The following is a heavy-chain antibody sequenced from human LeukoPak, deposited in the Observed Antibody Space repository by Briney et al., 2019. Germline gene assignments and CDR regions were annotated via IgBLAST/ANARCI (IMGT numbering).Heavy chain of an antibody. Sequence: GGSLRLSCAASGFTFSSYWMHWVRHAPGKGLVWVSRSNSDGSSTSYADSVKGRFTISRDNAKNSLYLQMNSLRAEDTAVYYCVGSIAARPGRGYFDYWGQGTLVTVSS. CDR3: VGSIAARPGRGYFDY. V-gene: IGHV3-74*01. D-gene: IGHD6-6*01. CDR1: GFTFSSYW. CDR2: SNSDGSST. J-gene: IGHJ4*02.